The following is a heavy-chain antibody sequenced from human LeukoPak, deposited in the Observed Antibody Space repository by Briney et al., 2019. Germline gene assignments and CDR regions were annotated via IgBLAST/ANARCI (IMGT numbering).Heavy chain of an antibody. CDR2: IYYSGTT. V-gene: IGHV4-59*01. Sequence: PSETLSLTCTVSGGSISRYYWSWIRQPPGKGLEWIGYIYYSGTTNYNPSLKSRFTISLDTSKNQLSLKLSSVTAADTAVYYCARDKLVSGYYYGMDVWGQGTTVTVSS. D-gene: IGHD1-26*01. CDR3: ARDKLVSGYYYGMDV. J-gene: IGHJ6*02. CDR1: GGSISRYY.